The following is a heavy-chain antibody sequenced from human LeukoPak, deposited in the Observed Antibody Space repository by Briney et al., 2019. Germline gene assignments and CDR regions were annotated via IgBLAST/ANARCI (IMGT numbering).Heavy chain of an antibody. Sequence: SETLSLTCTVSGGSISSYYWSWIRQPPGKGLEWIGYIYYSGRTYYNPSLKGRLTISVDTSKNQFSLRLNSVTAADTAMYYCARSGLSATGEFDYWGQGTLVTVSS. D-gene: IGHD2-15*01. CDR1: GGSISSYY. CDR2: IYYSGRT. CDR3: ARSGLSATGEFDY. J-gene: IGHJ4*02. V-gene: IGHV4-59*12.